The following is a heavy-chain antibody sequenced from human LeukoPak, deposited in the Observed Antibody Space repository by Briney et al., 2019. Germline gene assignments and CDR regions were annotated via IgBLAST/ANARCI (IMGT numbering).Heavy chain of an antibody. V-gene: IGHV3-30*18. Sequence: GGSLRLSCAASGFTFSSYGMHWVRQAPGKGLEWVAVISSDGVNKYSADSVKGRFTISRDNSKNTLYLQMNSPRAEDTAVYYCAKGQNYYDGSGYYSTDYWGQGTPVTVSS. CDR1: GFTFSSYG. D-gene: IGHD3-22*01. J-gene: IGHJ4*02. CDR3: AKGQNYYDGSGYYSTDY. CDR2: ISSDGVNK.